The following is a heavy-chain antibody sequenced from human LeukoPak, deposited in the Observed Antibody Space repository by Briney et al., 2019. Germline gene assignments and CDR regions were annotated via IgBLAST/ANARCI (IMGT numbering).Heavy chain of an antibody. CDR2: IYPGDSDT. J-gene: IGHJ4*02. Sequence: GESLQISCQASGSIFTDYWIVWVRQVPGKGLEWMGAIYPGDSDTRYSPSLDGQVTISADKSVSTTYLQWSSLQASDTAMYYCARPSSLYGGTSEDYWGQGTLVTASS. CDR3: ARPSSLYGGTSEDY. CDR1: GSIFTDYW. V-gene: IGHV5-51*01. D-gene: IGHD4-23*01.